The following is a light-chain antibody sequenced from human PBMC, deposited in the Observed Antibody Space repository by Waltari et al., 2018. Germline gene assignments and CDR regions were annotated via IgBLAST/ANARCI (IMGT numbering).Light chain of an antibody. Sequence: DILMTQFPDSLAVSLGERARINCKSSQSILYSSNNKNYLAWYQQKPGQSPKLLIYWASTRESGVPDRFSGSGSGTDFTLTISSLQAEDVAVYYCQQYYGTPPTFGRGTKVEIK. CDR1: QSILYSSNNKNY. V-gene: IGKV4-1*01. CDR3: QQYYGTPPT. CDR2: WAS. J-gene: IGKJ1*01.